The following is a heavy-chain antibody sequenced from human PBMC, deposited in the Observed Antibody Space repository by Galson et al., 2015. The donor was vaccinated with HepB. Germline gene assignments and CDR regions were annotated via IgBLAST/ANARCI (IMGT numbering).Heavy chain of an antibody. Sequence: SLRLSCAASGLIFSNYWMSWVRQAPGKGLEWVANIRQDGSEKYYVDSVKGRFTVSRDNAKNSLYLQMNSLRAEDTAVYFCARDFDYWGQGTLVAVSS. V-gene: IGHV3-7*01. CDR1: GLIFSNYW. CDR3: ARDFDY. CDR2: IRQDGSEK. J-gene: IGHJ4*02.